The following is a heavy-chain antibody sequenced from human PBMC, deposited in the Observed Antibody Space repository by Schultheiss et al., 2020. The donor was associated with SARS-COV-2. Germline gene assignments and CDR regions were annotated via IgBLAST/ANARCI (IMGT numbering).Heavy chain of an antibody. CDR2: IYYSGST. J-gene: IGHJ3*02. CDR3: SRSVQLYAFDI. CDR1: GGSISSGGYY. V-gene: IGHV4-61*08. Sequence: SETLSLTCTVSGGSISSGGYYWSWIRQHPGKGLEWIGYIYYSGSTNYNPSLKSRVTISVDTSKNQFSLKLSSVTAADTAVYYCSRSVQLYAFDIWGQGTMVTVSS. D-gene: IGHD6-13*01.